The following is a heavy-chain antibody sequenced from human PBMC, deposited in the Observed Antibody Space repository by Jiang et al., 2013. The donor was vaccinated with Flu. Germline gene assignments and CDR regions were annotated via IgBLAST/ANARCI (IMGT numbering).Heavy chain of an antibody. CDR2: IYYSGST. CDR3: ARHYEHIVVVIASPAFDY. Sequence: GLVKPSETLSLTCTVSGGSISSSSYYWGWIRQPPGKGLEWIGSIYYSGSTYYNPSLKSRVTISVDTSKNQFSLKLSSVTAADTAVYYCARHYEHIVVVIASPAFDYWGQGTLVTVSS. V-gene: IGHV4-39*01. D-gene: IGHD2-21*01. J-gene: IGHJ4*02. CDR1: GGSISSSSYY.